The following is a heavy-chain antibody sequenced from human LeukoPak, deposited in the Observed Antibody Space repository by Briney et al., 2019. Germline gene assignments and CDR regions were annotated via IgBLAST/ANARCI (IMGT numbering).Heavy chain of an antibody. CDR3: ARTFYEYYYDSSGYYLLYSDY. D-gene: IGHD3-22*01. J-gene: IGHJ4*02. CDR2: IYYSGST. V-gene: IGHV4-61*08. CDR1: GGSISSGDYY. Sequence: SQTLSLTCTVSGGSISSGDYYWSWIRQPPGKGLEWIGYIYYSGSTNYNPSLKSRVTISVDTSKNQFSLKLSSVTAADTAVYYCARTFYEYYYDSSGYYLLYSDYWGQGTLVTVSS.